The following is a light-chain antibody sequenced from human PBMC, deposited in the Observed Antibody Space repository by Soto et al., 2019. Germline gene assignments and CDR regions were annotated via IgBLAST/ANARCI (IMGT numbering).Light chain of an antibody. V-gene: IGKV1-27*01. CDR2: AAS. J-gene: IGKJ5*01. Sequence: PTPLSASVGDRFTIPCRASQSISSYLAWYQQKPGKVPKVLIYAASTLQPGVPSRFSGSGSGTDFTLTINSLQPDDIATYYCQNYDSAPITFGQGTRLEIK. CDR3: QNYDSAPIT. CDR1: QSISSY.